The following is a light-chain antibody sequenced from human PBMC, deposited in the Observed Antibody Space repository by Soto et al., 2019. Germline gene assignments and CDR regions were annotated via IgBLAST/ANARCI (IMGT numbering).Light chain of an antibody. CDR2: GAS. CDR1: QSVSSN. J-gene: IGKJ1*01. Sequence: IVMTQSPATLSVSPGERATLSCRASQSVSSNLAWYQQKPGQAPRLLIYGASTRATGIPARFIGSGSGTEVTLTISSLQSEDFAVYYCQHYNNWPPWTFGQGTKVEIK. V-gene: IGKV3-15*01. CDR3: QHYNNWPPWT.